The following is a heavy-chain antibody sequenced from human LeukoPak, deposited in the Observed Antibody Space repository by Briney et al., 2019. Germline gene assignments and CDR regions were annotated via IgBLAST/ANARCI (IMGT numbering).Heavy chain of an antibody. V-gene: IGHV1-2*02. D-gene: IGHD6-13*01. CDR3: ARGTGVAAALGAVNWFDP. Sequence: ASVKVTCKASGYTFTGYYMHWVRQAPAQGLEWMGWINPNSGGTNYAQKFQGRVTMTRDTSISTAYMELSRLRSDDTAVYYCARGTGVAAALGAVNWFDPWGQGTLVTVSS. CDR2: INPNSGGT. CDR1: GYTFTGYY. J-gene: IGHJ5*02.